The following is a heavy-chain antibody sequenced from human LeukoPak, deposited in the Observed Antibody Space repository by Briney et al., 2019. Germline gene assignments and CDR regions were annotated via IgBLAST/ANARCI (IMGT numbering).Heavy chain of an antibody. Sequence: ASVKVSRKASGYNFTNYDFNWVRQATGQGLEWMGWMNPNSGVTGYAQKFQGRVTMTRDTSINTAYMELSSLRSEDTALYYCARWLVRGSRSSYFDHWGQGTLVTVSS. CDR1: GYNFTNYD. V-gene: IGHV1-8*01. CDR2: MNPNSGVT. J-gene: IGHJ4*02. D-gene: IGHD6-6*01. CDR3: ARWLVRGSRSSYFDH.